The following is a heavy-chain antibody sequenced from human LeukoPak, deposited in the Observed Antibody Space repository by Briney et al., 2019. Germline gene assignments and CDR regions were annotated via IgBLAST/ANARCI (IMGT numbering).Heavy chain of an antibody. V-gene: IGHV1-46*01. CDR1: GYTFTSYY. Sequence: ASVKVSCKASGYTFTSYYMHWVRQAPGQGLEWMGIINPSGGSTSYAQKFQGRVTMTRDTSTSTVYMELSSLRSEDTAVYYCARDRGYCGGDCSTDAFDIWGQGTTVTVSS. CDR2: INPSGGST. J-gene: IGHJ3*02. D-gene: IGHD2-21*02. CDR3: ARDRGYCGGDCSTDAFDI.